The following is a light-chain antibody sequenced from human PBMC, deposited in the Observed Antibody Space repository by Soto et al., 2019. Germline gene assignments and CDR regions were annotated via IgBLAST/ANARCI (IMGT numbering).Light chain of an antibody. J-gene: IGLJ2*01. CDR2: RNN. V-gene: IGLV1-47*01. CDR1: SSNIGSNY. CDR3: AAWDDSLSGVV. Sequence: QLVLTQPPSASGTPGQRVTLSCSGSSSNIGSNYVYWYQQLPGTAPKLLIYRNNQRPSGVPDRFSGSKSGTSASLAISGLRSEDEADYYCAAWDDSLSGVVFGGGTKLTVL.